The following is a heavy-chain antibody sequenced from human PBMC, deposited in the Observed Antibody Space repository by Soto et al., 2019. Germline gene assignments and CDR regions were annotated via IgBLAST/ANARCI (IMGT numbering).Heavy chain of an antibody. CDR3: AFVLVVRRRTNWSLL. D-gene: IGHD2-2*01. CDR2: TFYRSKWYN. J-gene: IGHJ1*01. Sequence: PSQTLSLTCAISGDSVSSNSAAWNWIRQSPSRGLEWLGRTFYRSKWYNDYAVSVKSRITINPDTSKNQFSLQLNSVTPEDTAVYYCAFVLVVRRRTNWSLLRGQGILVTV. V-gene: IGHV6-1*01. CDR1: GDSVSSNSAA.